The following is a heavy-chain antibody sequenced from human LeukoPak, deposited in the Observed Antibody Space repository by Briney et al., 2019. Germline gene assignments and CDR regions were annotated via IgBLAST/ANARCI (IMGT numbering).Heavy chain of an antibody. Sequence: KASETLSLTCAVYGGSFSGYYWSWIRQPPGKGLEWIGEINQSGSTNYNPSLKSRVTISVDTSKNQFSLKLSSVTAADTAVYYCARVPWSSNCSGGSCYYFDYWGQGTLVTVSS. CDR2: INQSGST. D-gene: IGHD2-15*01. CDR3: ARVPWSSNCSGGSCYYFDY. CDR1: GGSFSGYY. J-gene: IGHJ4*02. V-gene: IGHV4-34*01.